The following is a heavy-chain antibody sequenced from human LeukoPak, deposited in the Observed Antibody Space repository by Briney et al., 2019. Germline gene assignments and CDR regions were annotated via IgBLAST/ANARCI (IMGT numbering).Heavy chain of an antibody. J-gene: IGHJ4*02. D-gene: IGHD4-11*01. Sequence: PGGSLRLSCAASGFSFSSFSMTWVRQAPGKGLKWVSSILVSGGSTYYADSVKGRFTISRDNSKNTLYLQMNSLRVEDTAVYYCVRGTGAYISVTTGGFWGQGTLVTVSS. CDR1: GFSFSSFS. V-gene: IGHV3-23*01. CDR2: ILVSGGST. CDR3: VRGTGAYISVTTGGF.